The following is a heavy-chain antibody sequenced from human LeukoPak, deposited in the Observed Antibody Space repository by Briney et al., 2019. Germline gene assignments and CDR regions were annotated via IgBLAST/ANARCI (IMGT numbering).Heavy chain of an antibody. V-gene: IGHV6-1*01. Sequence: SQTLSLTCAISGDSVSSNSAAWNWIRQSPSRGLEWLGRTYYRSKWYNDYAVSVKSRITINPDTSKNQFSLQLNSVTPEDTAVYYCAREASSRTRLLYYFDYWGQGTLVTVSS. CDR2: TYYRSKWYN. CDR1: GDSVSSNSAA. CDR3: AREASSRTRLLYYFDY. J-gene: IGHJ4*02. D-gene: IGHD2-21*01.